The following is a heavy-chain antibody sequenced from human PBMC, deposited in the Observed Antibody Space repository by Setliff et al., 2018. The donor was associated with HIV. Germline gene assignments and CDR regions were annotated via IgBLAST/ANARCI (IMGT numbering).Heavy chain of an antibody. D-gene: IGHD3-3*01. CDR1: GASLSPYF. J-gene: IGHJ4*02. CDR2: ISHNGGF. CDR3: VRGANFYTPRKRIFDY. V-gene: IGHV4-34*01. Sequence: PSETLSLTCAVYGASLSPYFWHWICQSPGKGLEWIGEISHNGGFNYSPSLESRLTMSVDTPRNQVSLNLSAVTAADTAIYYCVRGANFYTPRKRIFDYWGQGMSVTVSS.